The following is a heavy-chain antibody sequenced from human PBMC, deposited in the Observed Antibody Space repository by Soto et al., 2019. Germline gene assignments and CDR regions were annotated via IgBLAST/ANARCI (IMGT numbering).Heavy chain of an antibody. D-gene: IGHD6-19*01. J-gene: IGHJ6*02. CDR3: AKPLQQWLLQGSGVDV. CDR1: GFTFSNYA. Sequence: PGGSLRLSCSASGFTFSNYAIHWVRQAPGKGLEYVSAISSNGGTTYHADSVKGRFAISRDNSRDTLYLQMNSLRVEDTAIYYCAKPLQQWLLQGSGVDVWGQGTTVTVSS. CDR2: ISSNGGTT. V-gene: IGHV3-64*04.